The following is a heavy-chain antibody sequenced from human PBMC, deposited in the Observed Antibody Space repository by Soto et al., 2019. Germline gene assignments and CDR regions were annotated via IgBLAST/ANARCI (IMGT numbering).Heavy chain of an antibody. J-gene: IGHJ4*02. Sequence: SETLSLTCSVSGASMSPYYWTWVRQPPGKGLEWIANVYYRGTTNYNSSLKSRVTISVATSKNQFSLTMTSVSAADTAIYYCARVGDGYNWDFDYWGQGTLVTVSS. CDR3: ARVGDGYNWDFDY. D-gene: IGHD5-12*01. V-gene: IGHV4-59*01. CDR1: GASMSPYY. CDR2: VYYRGTT.